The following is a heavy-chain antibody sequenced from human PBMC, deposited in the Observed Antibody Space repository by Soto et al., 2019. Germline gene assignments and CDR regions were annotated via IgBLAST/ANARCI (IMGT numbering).Heavy chain of an antibody. CDR2: ISSGSSDT. Sequence: GGSLRLSCTASGVNFRIYTMNWVRQAPGKGLEWVASISSGSSDTWYADSVKGLFIISRDNAQNSLFLQMNTLRPDDTAMYYCARVAYWGPGTQVTVSS. CDR3: ARVAY. V-gene: IGHV3-21*01. CDR1: GVNFRIYT. J-gene: IGHJ4*02.